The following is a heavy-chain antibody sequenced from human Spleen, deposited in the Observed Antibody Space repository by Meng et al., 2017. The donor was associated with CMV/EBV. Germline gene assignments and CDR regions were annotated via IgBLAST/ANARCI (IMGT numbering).Heavy chain of an antibody. CDR3: AREGIAARTFDY. V-gene: IGHV3-9*01. D-gene: IGHD6-6*01. Sequence: SLKISCAASGFTFDDYVMHWVRQAPGKGLEWVSGISWNSGSIGYADSVKGRFTISRDNAKNTLYLQMNSLRAEDTAVYYCAREGIAARTFDYWGQGTLVTVSS. CDR2: ISWNSGSI. J-gene: IGHJ4*02. CDR1: GFTFDDYV.